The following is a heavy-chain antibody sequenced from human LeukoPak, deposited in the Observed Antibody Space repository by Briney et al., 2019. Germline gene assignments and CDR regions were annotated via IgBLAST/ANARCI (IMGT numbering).Heavy chain of an antibody. V-gene: IGHV4-39*01. CDR2: IYYTGST. J-gene: IGHJ4*02. D-gene: IGHD3-22*01. CDR3: ARHRGPTYYFDSVGYYPFDY. CDR1: GGSISSNNYY. Sequence: SETLSLTRTVSGGSISSNNYYWGWIRQPPGKGLEWIGSIYYTGSTYYNPSLKSRVTISVDTSKNQFSLQLSSVTAADSAVYYCARHRGPTYYFDSVGYYPFDYWGQGTLVTVSS.